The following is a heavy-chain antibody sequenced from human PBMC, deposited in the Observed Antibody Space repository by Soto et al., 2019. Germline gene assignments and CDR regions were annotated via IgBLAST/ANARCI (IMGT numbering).Heavy chain of an antibody. V-gene: IGHV4-34*01. CDR1: GGSFSGYY. J-gene: IGHJ5*02. CDR2: INHSGST. Sequence: QVQLQQWGAGLLKPSETLSLTCAVYGGSFSGYYWSWIRQPPGKGLEWIGEINHSGSTNYNPSLKSRVTISVDTSNNQFSLKLSSVTAADTAVYYCARRRALRITMVRCHWFDPWGQGTLVTVSS. D-gene: IGHD3-10*01. CDR3: ARRRALRITMVRCHWFDP.